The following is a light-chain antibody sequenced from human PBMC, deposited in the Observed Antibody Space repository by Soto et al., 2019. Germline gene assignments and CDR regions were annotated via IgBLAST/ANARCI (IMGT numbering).Light chain of an antibody. CDR3: QQRSNWIT. V-gene: IGKV3-11*01. J-gene: IGKJ5*01. Sequence: EIVLTQSPVTLSLSPGERATLSCRASQSVSSYLAWYQQKPGQAPRLLIYDASNRATGIPARFSGGGSGTDFTLTISSLEPEDFAVYYCQQRSNWITFGQGTRLEIK. CDR2: DAS. CDR1: QSVSSY.